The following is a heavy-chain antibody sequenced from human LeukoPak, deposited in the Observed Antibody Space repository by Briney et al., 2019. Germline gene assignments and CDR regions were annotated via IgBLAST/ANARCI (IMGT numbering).Heavy chain of an antibody. CDR2: FYHNGGT. D-gene: IGHD1-26*01. V-gene: IGHV4-59*08. CDR1: GTAISSYF. J-gene: IGHJ4*02. Sequence: PSETLSLTCDISGTAISSYFWNWIRQSPAKGLEWIGYFYHNGGTSYNPSLRSRVPISVDSSQKKLSLQVTSMTAADTAIYYCAGGRMGRYYDHWGQGTLVAVST. CDR3: AGGRMGRYYDH.